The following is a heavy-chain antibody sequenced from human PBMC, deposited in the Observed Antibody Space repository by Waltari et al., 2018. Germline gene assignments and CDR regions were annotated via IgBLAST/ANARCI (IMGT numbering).Heavy chain of an antibody. V-gene: IGHV3-23*01. CDR3: AKEGGRWLVANWFDF. CDR2: ISGSGEST. CDR1: GFTFSNSA. J-gene: IGHJ5*01. Sequence: EAQLLESGGGLVQPGGSLRLSCVVSGFTFSNSAMSWVRQAPGKGREWVSGISGSGESTYYGETVEGRFTITRDNSKNTLYLQMSSLRGDDTGMYYCAKEGGRWLVANWFDFWGQGTLVTVSS. D-gene: IGHD6-19*01.